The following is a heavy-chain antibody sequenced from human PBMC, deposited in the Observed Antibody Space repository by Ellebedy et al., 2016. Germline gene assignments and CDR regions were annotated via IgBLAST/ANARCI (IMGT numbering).Heavy chain of an antibody. V-gene: IGHV1-46*01. Sequence: ASVKVSCXASGYTLTSYYMNWARQAPGQGIEWLGIINPSGGNTNYAQKFQGRVSMATDTSTTTVYMELSSLRSEDTALYYCARGDYGGKSPGRAWGQGTLVTVSS. CDR2: INPSGGNT. CDR1: GYTLTSYY. CDR3: ARGDYGGKSPGRA. J-gene: IGHJ5*02. D-gene: IGHD4-23*01.